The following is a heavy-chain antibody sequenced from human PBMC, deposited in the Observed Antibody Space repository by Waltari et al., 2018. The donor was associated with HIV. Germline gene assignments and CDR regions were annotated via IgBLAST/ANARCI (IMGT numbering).Heavy chain of an antibody. Sequence: QVQLQQWGAGLLKPSETLSLTCAVYAGSVSGYYWSWIRRPPGKGLEWIGEINHSGSTNYSPSLKSRVTISLYTSNNQFSLKLNSVTAADTAVYYCARALNDYGDLDSWGQGTLVTVSS. CDR3: ARALNDYGDLDS. D-gene: IGHD4-17*01. CDR2: INHSGST. V-gene: IGHV4-34*01. J-gene: IGHJ4*02. CDR1: AGSVSGYY.